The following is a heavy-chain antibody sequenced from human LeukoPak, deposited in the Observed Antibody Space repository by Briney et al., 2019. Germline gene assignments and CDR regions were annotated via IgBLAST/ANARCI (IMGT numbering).Heavy chain of an antibody. CDR3: ARALLSGFSEYGSFDY. Sequence: PGGSLRLSCAASGFTFSSYSMNWVRQAPGKGLEWVSYISSSSSTIYYADSVKGRFTISRDNAKNSLYLQMNSLRAEDTAVYYCARALLSGFSEYGSFDYWGQGTLVTVSS. D-gene: IGHD3-10*01. CDR1: GFTFSSYS. V-gene: IGHV3-48*01. CDR2: ISSSSSTI. J-gene: IGHJ4*02.